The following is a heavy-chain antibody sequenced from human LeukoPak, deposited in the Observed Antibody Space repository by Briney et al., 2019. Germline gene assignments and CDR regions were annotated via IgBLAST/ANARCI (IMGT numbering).Heavy chain of an antibody. V-gene: IGHV3-23*01. J-gene: IGHJ4*02. CDR3: ARWGNDYSQFDS. CDR1: GFIFSSYS. CDR2: VSGSGDNT. D-gene: IGHD4-11*01. Sequence: PGGSLRLSCAASGFIFSSYSMSWVRQAPGKGLEWVSVVSGSGDNTNYADSVKGRFTISRDNSKNTLFLQMNSLRTEDTAVYFCARWGNDYSQFDSWGQGTLVTVS.